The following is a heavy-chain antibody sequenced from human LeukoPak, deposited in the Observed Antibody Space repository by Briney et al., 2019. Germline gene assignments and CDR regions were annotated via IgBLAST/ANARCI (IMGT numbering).Heavy chain of an antibody. V-gene: IGHV3-74*01. CDR3: ARAGRGLRYFDWLTYDY. J-gene: IGHJ4*02. Sequence: GGSLRLSCAGSGFTFSTYAMHWVRQAPGKGLVWVSHINSDGSSTTYADSVKGRFTISRDNAKNTLYLQMNSLRAEDTAVYYCARAGRGLRYFDWLTYDYWGQGTLVTVSS. CDR2: INSDGSST. D-gene: IGHD3-9*01. CDR1: GFTFSTYA.